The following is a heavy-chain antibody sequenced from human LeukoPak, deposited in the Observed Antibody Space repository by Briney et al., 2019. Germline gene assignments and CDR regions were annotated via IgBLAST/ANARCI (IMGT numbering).Heavy chain of an antibody. CDR1: GYTFTGYY. Sequence: ASVKVSCKASGYTFTGYYMHWVRQAPGQGLEWMGWINPNSGGTNYAQKFQGWVTMTRDTSISTAYMELSRLRSDDTAVYYCARVGYCSSTTCYGMDDYGMDVLGQGTTVTVSS. CDR3: ARVGYCSSTTCYGMDDYGMDV. CDR2: INPNSGGT. D-gene: IGHD2-2*03. V-gene: IGHV1-2*04. J-gene: IGHJ6*02.